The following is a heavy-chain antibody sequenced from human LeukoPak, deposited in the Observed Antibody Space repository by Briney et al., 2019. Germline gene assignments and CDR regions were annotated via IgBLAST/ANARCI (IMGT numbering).Heavy chain of an antibody. D-gene: IGHD5-18*01. CDR2: ISSSGSTI. V-gene: IGHV3-48*03. Sequence: GGSLRLSCAASGFTFSSYEMNWVRQAAGKGLEWVSYISSSGSTIYYADSVKGRFTISRDNAKNSLYLQMNSLRAEDTAVYYCARANRGYSYGYYFDYWGQGTLVTVSS. CDR1: GFTFSSYE. J-gene: IGHJ4*02. CDR3: ARANRGYSYGYYFDY.